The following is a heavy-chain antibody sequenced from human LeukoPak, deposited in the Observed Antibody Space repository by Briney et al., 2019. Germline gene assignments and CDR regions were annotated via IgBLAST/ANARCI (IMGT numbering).Heavy chain of an antibody. CDR3: AKVAPPLDSSGYPRY. J-gene: IGHJ4*02. Sequence: GGSLRLSCAASGFTFSNYGIHWVRQAPGKGLEWVAIIWHDGSNKYYADSVKGRFTISRDNSKNTLYLQMNSLRAEDTAVYYCAKVAPPLDSSGYPRYWGQGTLVTVSS. CDR2: IWHDGSNK. CDR1: GFTFSNYG. D-gene: IGHD3-22*01. V-gene: IGHV3-30*02.